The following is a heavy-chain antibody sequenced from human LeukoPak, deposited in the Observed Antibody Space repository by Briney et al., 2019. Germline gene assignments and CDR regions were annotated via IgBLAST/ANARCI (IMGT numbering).Heavy chain of an antibody. V-gene: IGHV4-34*01. CDR1: GGSFSGYY. CDR3: ARRVIAVITRRRYYFDY. J-gene: IGHJ4*02. D-gene: IGHD6-19*01. Sequence: SETLSLTCAVYGGSFSGYYWSWIRQPPGKGLEWIGEINHSGSTNYNPSLKSRVTISVDTSKNQFSLKLSSVTAADTAVYYCARRVIAVITRRRYYFDYWGQGTLVTVSS. CDR2: INHSGST.